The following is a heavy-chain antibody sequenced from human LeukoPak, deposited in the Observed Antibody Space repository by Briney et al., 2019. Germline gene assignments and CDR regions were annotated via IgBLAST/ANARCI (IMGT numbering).Heavy chain of an antibody. CDR1: GYTFTSYD. Sequence: ASVRVSCKASGYTFTSYDINWVRQATGQGLEWMGWMNPNSGNTGYAQKFQGRVTITRNTSISTAHMELSSLRSEDTAVYYCAKESGYARRGTYMDVWGKGTTVTVSS. D-gene: IGHD2-15*01. J-gene: IGHJ6*03. CDR2: MNPNSGNT. CDR3: AKESGYARRGTYMDV. V-gene: IGHV1-8*03.